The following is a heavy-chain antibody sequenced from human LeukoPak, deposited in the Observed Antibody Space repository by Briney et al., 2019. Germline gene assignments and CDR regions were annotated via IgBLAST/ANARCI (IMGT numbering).Heavy chain of an antibody. CDR3: AREKDRPAGGWFDP. V-gene: IGHV1-69*13. Sequence: ASVKVSCKASGGTFSSYAISWVRQAPGQGLEWMGGIIPIFGTANYAQKFQGRVTITADESTSTAYMELSSLRSEDTAVYYCAREKDRPAGGWFDPWGQGTLVTVSS. J-gene: IGHJ5*02. D-gene: IGHD3-10*01. CDR1: GGTFSSYA. CDR2: IIPIFGTA.